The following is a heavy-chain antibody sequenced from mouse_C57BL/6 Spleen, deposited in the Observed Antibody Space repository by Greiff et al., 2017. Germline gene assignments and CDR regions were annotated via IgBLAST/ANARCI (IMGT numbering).Heavy chain of an antibody. CDR3: VWLRHAMDY. CDR1: GYTFTNYW. D-gene: IGHD2-2*01. Sequence: VKLVESGAELVRPGTSVKMSCKASGYTFTNYWIGWAKQRPGHGLEWIGDIYPGGGYTNYNEKFNGKATLTRDKSYSTAYMQFSSLTSEGSAIYYCVWLRHAMDYWGQGTSVTVSS. J-gene: IGHJ4*01. V-gene: IGHV1-63*01. CDR2: IYPGGGYT.